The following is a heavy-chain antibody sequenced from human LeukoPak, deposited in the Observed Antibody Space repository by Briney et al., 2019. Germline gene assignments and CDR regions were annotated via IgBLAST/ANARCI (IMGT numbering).Heavy chain of an antibody. D-gene: IGHD5-12*01. Sequence: GGSLRLSCAASGFTFSSYGMHWVRQAPGKGLEWVAVISYDGSNKYYADSVKGRFTISRDNSKNTLYLQMNSLRAEDTAVYYCAKDPSPRVDIGNWFDPWGQGTLVTVSS. CDR1: GFTFSSYG. V-gene: IGHV3-30*18. CDR2: ISYDGSNK. J-gene: IGHJ5*02. CDR3: AKDPSPRVDIGNWFDP.